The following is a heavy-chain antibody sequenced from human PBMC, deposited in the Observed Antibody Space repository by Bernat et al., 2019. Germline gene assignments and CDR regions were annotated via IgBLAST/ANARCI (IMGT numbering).Heavy chain of an antibody. D-gene: IGHD3-22*01. CDR2: IYYSGST. J-gene: IGHJ4*02. CDR1: GGSITSSSYY. Sequence: QVQLQQWGAGLLKPSETLSLTCTVSGGSITSSSYYWGWIRQPPGKGLEWIGSIYYSGSTYYNPSLKSRVTISVDTSKNQFSLKLSSVTAADTAVYYCARPTIYDSSGYYFDYWGQGTLVTVSS. CDR3: ARPTIYDSSGYYFDY. V-gene: IGHV4-39*01.